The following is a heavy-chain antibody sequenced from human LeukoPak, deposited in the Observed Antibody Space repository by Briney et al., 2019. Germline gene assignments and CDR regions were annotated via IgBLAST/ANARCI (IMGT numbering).Heavy chain of an antibody. Sequence: GGSLRLPCAASGFTFSSYAMSWVRQAPGKGLEWVSAISGSGGSTYYADSVKGRFTISRDNSKNTLYLQMNSLRAEDTAVYYCAKDQASSSSWYNWFDPWGQGTLVTVSS. V-gene: IGHV3-23*01. CDR3: AKDQASSSSWYNWFDP. CDR2: ISGSGGST. CDR1: GFTFSSYA. D-gene: IGHD6-13*01. J-gene: IGHJ5*02.